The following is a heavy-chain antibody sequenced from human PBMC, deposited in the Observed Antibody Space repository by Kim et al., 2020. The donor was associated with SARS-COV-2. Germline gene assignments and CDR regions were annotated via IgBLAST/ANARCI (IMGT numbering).Heavy chain of an antibody. CDR1: GFTFSSYA. D-gene: IGHD3-22*01. Sequence: GGTLRLSCAASGFTFSSYAMNWVRQAPGKGLEWVSAISCSGGSTYYADSVEGRFTISRDNSKNTLYLQMNSLRAEDTAVYYCANADTWYYDSSGYYYYYGMDVWGQGAPVTVSS. CDR3: ANADTWYYDSSGYYYYYGMDV. J-gene: IGHJ6*02. V-gene: IGHV3-23*01. CDR2: ISCSGGST.